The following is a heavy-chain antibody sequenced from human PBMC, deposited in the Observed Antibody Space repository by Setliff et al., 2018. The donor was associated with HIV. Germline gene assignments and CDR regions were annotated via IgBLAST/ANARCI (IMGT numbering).Heavy chain of an antibody. V-gene: IGHV4-61*01. CDR2: IYYSGST. J-gene: IGHJ5*02. CDR3: ARYGGSYSSHWFDP. CDR1: GGSVSSGSYY. D-gene: IGHD1-26*01. Sequence: SETLSLTCTVSGGSVSSGSYYWSWIRQPPGKGLEWIGSIYYSGSTNYNPSLKSRLTISLDTSKNQFSLKLNSVTAADTAVYYCARYGGSYSSHWFDPWGQGTLVTVSS.